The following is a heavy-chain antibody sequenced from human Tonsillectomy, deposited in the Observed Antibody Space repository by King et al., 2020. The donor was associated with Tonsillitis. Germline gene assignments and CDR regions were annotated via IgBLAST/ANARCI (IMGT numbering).Heavy chain of an antibody. D-gene: IGHD6-19*01. V-gene: IGHV1-18*01. J-gene: IGHJ4*02. CDR3: ARDPGYSSGWYLDY. CDR2: ISAYDGNT. CDR1: GYTFTSFG. Sequence: QLVQSGAEVKKPGASVKVSCKASGYTFTSFGISWVRLAPGQGLEWMGWISAYDGNTNYAQKIQGSVTMTTDSSTSTAYMELRSLRSDDTAVYYCARDPGYSSGWYLDYWGQGTLVTVSS.